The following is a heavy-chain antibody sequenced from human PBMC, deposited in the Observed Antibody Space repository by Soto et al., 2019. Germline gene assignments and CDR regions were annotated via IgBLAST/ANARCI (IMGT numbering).Heavy chain of an antibody. J-gene: IGHJ4*02. Sequence: GGSLRLSCAASGFTFSRYWMNWVRQAPGKGLEWVANIKQDGSEKYYVDSVKGRFTISRDNAKNSLYLQMNSLRAEDTAVYYCARDADNCSSTSCYNSLYEYWGQGTLVTVSS. CDR2: IKQDGSEK. CDR3: ARDADNCSSTSCYNSLYEY. CDR1: GFTFSRYW. V-gene: IGHV3-7*01. D-gene: IGHD2-2*02.